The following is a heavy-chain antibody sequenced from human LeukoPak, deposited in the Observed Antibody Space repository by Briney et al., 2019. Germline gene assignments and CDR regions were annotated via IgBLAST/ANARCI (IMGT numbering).Heavy chain of an antibody. CDR2: INTDGSGT. J-gene: IGHJ5*02. D-gene: IGHD3-16*01. Sequence: QTGGSLRLSCAASGFTLSNYWMYWVRQAPGEGLVWVSHINTDGSGTRYADSVKGRFTISRDNAKSTLYLQMHSLRAEDTAVYYCARPGESRFSALSWGQGTRVTVSS. V-gene: IGHV3-74*01. CDR1: GFTLSNYW. CDR3: ARPGESRFSALS.